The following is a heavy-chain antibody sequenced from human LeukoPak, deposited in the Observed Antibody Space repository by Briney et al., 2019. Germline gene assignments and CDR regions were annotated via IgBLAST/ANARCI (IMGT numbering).Heavy chain of an antibody. J-gene: IGHJ4*02. Sequence: GGSLRLSCAGSGFTFDIYAIHWVRQAPGKGLEWVAVISSDGSIKVYADSVKGRFTLSRDNSINTVDLQMNSLRAEDTAVYYCVKEYHSRGFGAYFDYWGQGTLVTVSS. CDR1: GFTFDIYA. D-gene: IGHD3-3*01. V-gene: IGHV3-30*18. CDR3: VKEYHSRGFGAYFDY. CDR2: ISSDGSIK.